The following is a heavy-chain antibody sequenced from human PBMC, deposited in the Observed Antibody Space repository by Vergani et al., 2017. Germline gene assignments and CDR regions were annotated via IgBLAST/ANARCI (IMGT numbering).Heavy chain of an antibody. CDR2: IYYSGST. D-gene: IGHD3-10*01. V-gene: IGHV4-31*03. CDR1: VGSISSGGYY. J-gene: IGHJ6*02. CDR3: AREITMVRGVIMAQDV. Sequence: QVQLQESGPGLVKPSQTLSLTCTVSVGSISSGGYYWSWIRPHPGKGLEWSGYIYYSGSTYYNPSLKSRVTRAVDTSKNQFSLKLSSVTAADAAVYYCAREITMVRGVIMAQDVWGQGTTVTVSS.